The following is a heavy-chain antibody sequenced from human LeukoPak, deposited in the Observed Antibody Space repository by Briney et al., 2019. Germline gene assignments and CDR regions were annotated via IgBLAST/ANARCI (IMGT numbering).Heavy chain of an antibody. V-gene: IGHV3-30*18. J-gene: IGHJ6*02. D-gene: IGHD6-13*01. Sequence: GGSLRLSCAASGFTFNNYGMHWVRQAPGKGLEWVAVISYDGRNIHYPDSVKGRFTISRDISTDTLWLQMDSLRVDDTAVYYCAKAYVDSSKYGMDVWGQGTTVTVSS. CDR2: ISYDGRNI. CDR3: AKAYVDSSKYGMDV. CDR1: GFTFNNYG.